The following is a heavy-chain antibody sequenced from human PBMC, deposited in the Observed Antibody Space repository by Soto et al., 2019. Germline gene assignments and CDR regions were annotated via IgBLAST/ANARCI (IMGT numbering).Heavy chain of an antibody. CDR1: GYTFTGYY. CDR3: ARGSYSSSSGWFDP. Sequence: ASVKVSCKASGYTFTGYYMHWVRQAPGQGLEWMGWISAYNGNTNYAQKLQGRVTMTTDTSTSTAYMELRSLRSDDTAVYYCARGSYSSSSGWFDPWGQGTLVTVSS. V-gene: IGHV1-18*04. J-gene: IGHJ5*02. CDR2: ISAYNGNT. D-gene: IGHD6-6*01.